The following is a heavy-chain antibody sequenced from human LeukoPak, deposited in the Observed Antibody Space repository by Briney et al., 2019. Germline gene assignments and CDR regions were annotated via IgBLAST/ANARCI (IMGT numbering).Heavy chain of an antibody. Sequence: SVKVSCKASGGTFSSYAISWVRQAPGQGLEWMGRIIPIFGTANYAQKFQGRVTITTGESTSTAYMELSSLRSEDTAVYYCARERRVMARNHYYYMDVWGKGTTVTVSS. J-gene: IGHJ6*03. CDR1: GGTFSSYA. V-gene: IGHV1-69*05. CDR3: ARERRVMARNHYYYMDV. D-gene: IGHD5-24*01. CDR2: IIPIFGTA.